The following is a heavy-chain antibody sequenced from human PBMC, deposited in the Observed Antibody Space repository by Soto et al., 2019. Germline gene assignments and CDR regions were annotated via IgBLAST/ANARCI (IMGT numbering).Heavy chain of an antibody. J-gene: IGHJ4*02. D-gene: IGHD2-2*01. CDR3: AHCRAGVASF. Sequence: QITLNESGPTLVKPTQTLTLTCTFSGFSLSTRDVGVGWIRQPPGEALEWLGVVYWDDSKTYSPSLESRLTITKDTSKHQVVLRMTKMDPVDTATYYCAHCRAGVASFWGQGTLVTVSS. CDR2: VYWDDSK. CDR1: GFSLSTRDVG. V-gene: IGHV2-5*02.